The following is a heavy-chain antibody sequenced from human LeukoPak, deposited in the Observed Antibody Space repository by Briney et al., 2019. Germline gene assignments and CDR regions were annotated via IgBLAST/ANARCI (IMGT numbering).Heavy chain of an antibody. CDR3: ARLRYFDWSTPNPFFDF. CDR2: IYYSGST. D-gene: IGHD3-9*01. J-gene: IGHJ4*02. V-gene: IGHV4-30-4*01. Sequence: SQTLSLTCTVSGGSISSGDYYWSWIRQPPGKGLEWIGYIYYSGSTYYNPSLKSRVTISVDTSKNQFSLKLSSVTAADTAVYYCARLRYFDWSTPNPFFDFWGQGTLVTVSS. CDR1: GGSISSGDYY.